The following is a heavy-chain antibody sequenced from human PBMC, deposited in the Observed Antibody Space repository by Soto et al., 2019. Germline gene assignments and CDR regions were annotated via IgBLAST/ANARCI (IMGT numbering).Heavy chain of an antibody. CDR1: GFSFSSYS. CDR2: ISGSDGKT. CDR3: ARWSFLDY. J-gene: IGHJ4*02. D-gene: IGHD1-26*01. Sequence: EVQRLESGGGLVRPGGSLRLSCTASGFSFSSYSLSWVRQAPGKGLEWVSTISGSDGKTYYADSVKGRFSLSRDTSKTTLYLEMTSLRVEDTAVYYCARWSFLDYWGQGTRVTVS. V-gene: IGHV3-23*01.